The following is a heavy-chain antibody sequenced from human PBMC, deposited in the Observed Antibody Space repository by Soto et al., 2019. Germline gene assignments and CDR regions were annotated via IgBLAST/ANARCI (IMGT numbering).Heavy chain of an antibody. CDR2: IYYRGST. J-gene: IGHJ2*01. CDR1: GGSISSSSYY. D-gene: IGHD6-13*01. Sequence: QLQLQESGPGLVKPSETLSLTCTVSGGSISSSSYYWGWLRQPPGKGLEWFGSIYYRGSTYYNPSLKRRVTTSVDTSKNQFSLKLSSVTAADTAVYYCARRAPINSSSGRDWYFDLWGRGTLVTVSS. V-gene: IGHV4-39*01. CDR3: ARRAPINSSSGRDWYFDL.